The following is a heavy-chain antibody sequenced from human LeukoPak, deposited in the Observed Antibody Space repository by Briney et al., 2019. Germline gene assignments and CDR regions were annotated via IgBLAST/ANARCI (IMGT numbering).Heavy chain of an antibody. J-gene: IGHJ4*02. Sequence: GGSLRLSCAASGFTFSNHWMNWVRQSPGKGPEWVSSISFSGSRTDYADSVKGRFTISRDNSKNTLHLQMNSLRAEDTALYYCAKASSSWYWDCWGQGTLVTVSS. CDR3: AKASSSWYWDC. CDR1: GFTFSNHW. CDR2: ISFSGSRT. V-gene: IGHV3-23*01. D-gene: IGHD6-13*01.